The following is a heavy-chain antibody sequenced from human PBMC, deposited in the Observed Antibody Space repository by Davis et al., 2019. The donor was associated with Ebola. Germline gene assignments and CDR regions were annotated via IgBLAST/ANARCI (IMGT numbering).Heavy chain of an antibody. V-gene: IGHV4-39*07. D-gene: IGHD2-15*01. CDR2: INHSGST. Sequence: SETLSLTCTVSGGSISSSSYYWGWIRQPPGKGLEWIGEINHSGSTNYNPSLKSRVTISVDKSKNQFSLKLSSVTAADTAVYYCAREGYCSGGSCDFDYWGQGTLVTVSS. CDR3: AREGYCSGGSCDFDY. J-gene: IGHJ4*02. CDR1: GGSISSSSYY.